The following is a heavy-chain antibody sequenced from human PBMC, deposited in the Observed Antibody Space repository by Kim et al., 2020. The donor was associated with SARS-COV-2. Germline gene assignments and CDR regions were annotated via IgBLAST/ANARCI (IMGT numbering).Heavy chain of an antibody. Sequence: TLSLTCTVSGGSISSGGYYWSWIRQHPGKGLEWIGYIYYSGSTYYNPSLKSRVTISVDTSKNQFSLKLSSVTAADTAVYYCARRDSHGDVWGSYRANWYFDLWGRGTLVTVSS. CDR3: ARRDSHGDVWGSYRANWYFDL. V-gene: IGHV4-31*03. CDR1: GGSISSGGYY. D-gene: IGHD3-16*02. J-gene: IGHJ2*01. CDR2: IYYSGST.